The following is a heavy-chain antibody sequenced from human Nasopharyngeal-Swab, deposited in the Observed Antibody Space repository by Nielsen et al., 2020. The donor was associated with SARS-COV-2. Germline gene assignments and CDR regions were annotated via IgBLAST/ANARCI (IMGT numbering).Heavy chain of an antibody. V-gene: IGHV4-59*01. Sequence: SETLSLTCTVSGGPISSYYWSWIRQPPGKGLEWIGNIYYSGSTNYNPSLKSRVTISADTSKKQFSLNLSSVTAADTAVYYCARDGPHVGYAFDDWGQGTLVTVPS. CDR3: ARDGPHVGYAFDD. D-gene: IGHD5-18*01. CDR2: IYYSGST. J-gene: IGHJ4*02. CDR1: GGPISSYY.